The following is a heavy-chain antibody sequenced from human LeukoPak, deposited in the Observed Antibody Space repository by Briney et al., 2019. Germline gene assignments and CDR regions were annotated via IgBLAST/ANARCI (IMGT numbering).Heavy chain of an antibody. D-gene: IGHD3-10*02. V-gene: IGHV3-23*01. CDR3: AELGITMIGGV. Sequence: GGSLRLSCAASGFTFSSCAMSWVRQAPGKGLEWVSGISAGGGRTFYADSVKGRFTISRDTSKNTLYLQMNSLRAEDTAVYYCAELGITMIGGVWGKGTTVTISS. CDR1: GFTFSSCA. J-gene: IGHJ6*04. CDR2: ISAGGGRT.